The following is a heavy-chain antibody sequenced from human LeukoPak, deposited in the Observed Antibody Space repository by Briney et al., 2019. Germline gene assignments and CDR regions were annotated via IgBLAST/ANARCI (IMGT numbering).Heavy chain of an antibody. CDR3: ARGYYYYMDV. J-gene: IGHJ6*03. CDR1: GFTFSIYS. V-gene: IGHV3-48*01. CDR2: ISSSSNTI. Sequence: GGSLRLSCTASGFTFSIYSMNWVRQAPGKGLEWVSYISSSSNTIHYADSVKGRFTISRDNAKNSLYLQMNSLRAEDTAVYYCARGYYYYMDVWGKGTTVTVSS.